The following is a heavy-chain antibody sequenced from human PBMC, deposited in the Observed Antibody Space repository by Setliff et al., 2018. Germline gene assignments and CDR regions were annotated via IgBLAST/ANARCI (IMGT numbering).Heavy chain of an antibody. J-gene: IGHJ5*02. CDR1: GFSIRSGYY. CDR2: IHHSGKA. V-gene: IGHV4-38-2*01. D-gene: IGHD3-22*01. CDR3: ARAHTWSLPNDNSGYPGWFDP. Sequence: LSLTCAVSGFSIRSGYYWGWIRQPPGKGLEWIVNIHHSGKACYNPSLKSRVTMSVDTSKNHVSLKLSSVTAADTAVYYCARAHTWSLPNDNSGYPGWFDPWGQGTLVTVSS.